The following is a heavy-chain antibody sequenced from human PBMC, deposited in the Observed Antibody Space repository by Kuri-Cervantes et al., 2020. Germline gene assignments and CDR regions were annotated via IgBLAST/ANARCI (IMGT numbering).Heavy chain of an antibody. CDR1: GGSISSYY. J-gene: IGHJ5*02. Sequence: ESLKISCTVSGGSISSYYWSWIRQPPGKGLEWIGEIYHSGSTNYNPSLKSRVTISVDKSKNQFSLMLTSVTAADTAVYYCARVLPRGFNFPYGSNWLDPWGQGTLVTVSS. D-gene: IGHD2/OR15-2a*01. CDR3: ARVLPRGFNFPYGSNWLDP. V-gene: IGHV4-59*12. CDR2: IYHSGST.